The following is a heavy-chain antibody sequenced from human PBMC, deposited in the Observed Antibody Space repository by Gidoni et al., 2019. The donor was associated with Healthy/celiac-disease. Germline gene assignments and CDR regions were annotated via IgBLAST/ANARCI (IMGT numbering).Heavy chain of an antibody. CDR1: GFTFSSYA. J-gene: IGHJ4*02. CDR3: ARPDYGGNFPYFDY. D-gene: IGHD4-17*01. V-gene: IGHV3-30-3*01. CDR2: ISYDGSNK. Sequence: QVQLVESGGGVVQPGRSLRLSCAASGFTFSSYAMHWVRQAPGKGLEWVAVISYDGSNKYYADSVKGRFTISRDNSKNTLYLQMNSLRAEDTAVYYCARPDYGGNFPYFDYWGQGTLVTVSS.